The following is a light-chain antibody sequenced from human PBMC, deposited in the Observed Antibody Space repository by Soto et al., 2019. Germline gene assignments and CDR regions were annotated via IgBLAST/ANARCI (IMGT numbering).Light chain of an antibody. Sequence: QSVLTQPASVSGSHGQSITISCTGTSSDVGSYNLVSWYQQHPGKAPKLMIYEVSKRPSGVSNRFSGSKSGNTASLTISGLQAEDEADYYCCSYAGSSTFHVVFGGGTQLTVL. CDR1: SSDVGSYNL. J-gene: IGLJ2*01. CDR2: EVS. V-gene: IGLV2-23*02. CDR3: CSYAGSSTFHVV.